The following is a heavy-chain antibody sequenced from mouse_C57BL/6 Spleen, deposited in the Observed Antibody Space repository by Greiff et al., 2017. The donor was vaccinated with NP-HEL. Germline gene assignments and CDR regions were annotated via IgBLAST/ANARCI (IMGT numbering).Heavy chain of an antibody. V-gene: IGHV1-15*01. J-gene: IGHJ3*01. Sequence: QVQLQQSGAELVRPGASVTLSCKASGYTFTDYEMHWVKQTPVHGLEWIGAIDPETGGTAYNQKFKGKAILTADKSSSTAYMELRSLTSEDSAVYYCTRSLRAAITTAQFAYWGQGTLVTVSA. CDR1: GYTFTDYE. CDR2: IDPETGGT. D-gene: IGHD1-2*01. CDR3: TRSLRAAITTAQFAY.